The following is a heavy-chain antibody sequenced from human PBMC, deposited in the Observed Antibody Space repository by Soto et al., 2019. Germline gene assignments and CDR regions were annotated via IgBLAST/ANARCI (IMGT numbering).Heavy chain of an antibody. J-gene: IGHJ4*02. CDR1: GFTFSSYA. D-gene: IGHD6-19*01. Sequence: QVQLVESGGGVVQPGRSLRLSCAASGFTFSSYAMHWVRQAPGKGLEWVAVISYDGSNKYYADSVKGRFTISRDNSKNTLYLQMNSLRAEDTAGYYCARESSGAFDYWGQGTLVTVSS. CDR3: ARESSGAFDY. V-gene: IGHV3-30-3*01. CDR2: ISYDGSNK.